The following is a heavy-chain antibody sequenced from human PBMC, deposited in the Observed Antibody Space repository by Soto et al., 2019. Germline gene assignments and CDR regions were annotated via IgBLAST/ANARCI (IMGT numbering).Heavy chain of an antibody. V-gene: IGHV3-30*18. J-gene: IGHJ4*02. D-gene: IGHD3-22*01. CDR1: GFTFNSYG. CDR2: ISYNGNNK. Sequence: HPGGSLRLSCVASGFTFNSYGIHWVRQAPGKGLEWVAVISYNGNNKNYVDSVKGRFTISRDNSKNTLYLEMNSLRTEDTAVYYCAKDTFYHDSSGYYAFDFWGQGTLVTVSS. CDR3: AKDTFYHDSSGYYAFDF.